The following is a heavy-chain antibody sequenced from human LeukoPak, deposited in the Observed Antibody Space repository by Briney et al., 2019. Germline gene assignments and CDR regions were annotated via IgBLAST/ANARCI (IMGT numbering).Heavy chain of an antibody. D-gene: IGHD6-13*01. CDR3: ALSRGIAAPHGI. CDR2: IFLSGST. CDR1: GGSLSSYN. J-gene: IGHJ4*02. Sequence: SETLSLTCTVPGGSLSSYNRSWIRQPPGEGLERIGYIFLSGSTHSTHSPKSRVTISVDTSKNQYSLKLSSVPAADTAVYYCALSRGIAAPHGIWGQGTLVTVSS. V-gene: IGHV4-59*01.